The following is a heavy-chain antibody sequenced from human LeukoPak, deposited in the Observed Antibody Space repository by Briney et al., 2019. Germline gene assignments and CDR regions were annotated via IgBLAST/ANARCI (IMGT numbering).Heavy chain of an antibody. CDR3: ARDLGYYDSSGYPLGY. Sequence: SETLSLTCTVSGGSISSYYWSWIRQPPGKGLEWIGYIYYSGSTNYNPSPKSRVTISVDTSKNQFSLKLSSVTAADTAVYYCARDLGYYDSSGYPLGYWGQGTLVTVSS. J-gene: IGHJ4*02. CDR1: GGSISSYY. D-gene: IGHD3-22*01. V-gene: IGHV4-59*01. CDR2: IYYSGST.